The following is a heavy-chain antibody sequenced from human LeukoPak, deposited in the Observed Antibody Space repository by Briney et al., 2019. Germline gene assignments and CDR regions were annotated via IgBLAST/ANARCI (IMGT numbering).Heavy chain of an antibody. Sequence: GGSLRLSCAASGFTFSTYAMYWVRLAPGQGLEWVSGVTHSGDSTYYADSVKGRFTISRDNSKNTLYLQINSLRVEDMAIYYCAKDSQTFYYGSGSYFNYWGQGTLVTVSS. V-gene: IGHV3-23*01. CDR3: AKDSQTFYYGSGSYFNY. D-gene: IGHD3-10*01. J-gene: IGHJ4*02. CDR2: VTHSGDST. CDR1: GFTFSTYA.